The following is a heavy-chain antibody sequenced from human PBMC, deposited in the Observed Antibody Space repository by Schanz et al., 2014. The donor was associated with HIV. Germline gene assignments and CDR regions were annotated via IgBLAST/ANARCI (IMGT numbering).Heavy chain of an antibody. CDR1: GGTLISTYG. V-gene: IGHV1-8*02. D-gene: IGHD1-26*01. CDR3: ARGPKWEGLMDV. CDR2: MNPSTGNS. Sequence: QVKLVQSGAEVKRPGSTVKVSCTASGGTLISTYGFSWARQAPGQGLEWMGGMNPSTGNSGYAQMFQVRVTMTRDTSISTAYLEVDSLKSEDTAVYYCARGPKWEGLMDVWGQGTTVIVSS. J-gene: IGHJ6*02.